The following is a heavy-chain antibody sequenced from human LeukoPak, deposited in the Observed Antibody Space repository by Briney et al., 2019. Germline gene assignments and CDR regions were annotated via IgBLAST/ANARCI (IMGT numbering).Heavy chain of an antibody. V-gene: IGHV1-69*13. D-gene: IGHD6-19*01. CDR2: IIPIIGTA. Sequence: ASVKVSCKASGGTFISYAISWVRQAPGQGLEWMGGIIPIIGTANYAQKFQGRVTITADESTSTAYMELSSLRSEDTAVYYCARAGIAVAGRNWYFDLWGRGTPVTVSS. CDR3: ARAGIAVAGRNWYFDL. CDR1: GGTFISYA. J-gene: IGHJ2*01.